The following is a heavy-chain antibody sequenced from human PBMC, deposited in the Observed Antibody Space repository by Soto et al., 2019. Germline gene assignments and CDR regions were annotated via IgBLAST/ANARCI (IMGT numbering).Heavy chain of an antibody. CDR1: GFIFSNYA. D-gene: IGHD1-1*01. V-gene: IGHV3-23*01. Sequence: EVQLLDSGGGLVQPGGSLRLSCAASGFIFSNYAMSWVRQAPGKGLEWVAIISSGGGTTYNVESVKGRFIISRDNSKNTLDLQMNSLRAEDAALYYCAKSPAVLRTFDYWGQGTRVTASS. J-gene: IGHJ4*02. CDR3: AKSPAVLRTFDY. CDR2: ISSGGGTT.